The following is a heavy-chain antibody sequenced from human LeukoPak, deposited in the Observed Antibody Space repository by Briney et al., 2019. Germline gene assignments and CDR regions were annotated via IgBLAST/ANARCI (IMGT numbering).Heavy chain of an antibody. J-gene: IGHJ4*02. V-gene: IGHV1-2*02. CDR1: GYTLTELS. D-gene: IGHD3-10*01. Sequence: ASVTVSCTVSGYTLTELSMHWVRQAPGQGLEWMGWINPNSGGTNYAQKFQGRVTMTRDTSISTAYMELSRLRSDDTAVYYCARDLGSGSYSCGYWGQGTLVTVS. CDR2: INPNSGGT. CDR3: ARDLGSGSYSCGY.